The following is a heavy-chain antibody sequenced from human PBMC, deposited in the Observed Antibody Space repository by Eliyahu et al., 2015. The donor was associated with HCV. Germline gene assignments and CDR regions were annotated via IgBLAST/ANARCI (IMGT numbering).Heavy chain of an antibody. J-gene: IGHJ4*01. Sequence: EVQLVESGGGLVKPGGSLRLSCAASGFPFSSSSMPWXRQAPGKGLEWVSSISSSSNYTYYADSVKGRLTISRDNAKNSLYLQMHSLRAEDTALYYCARDSPSRDGYNFGYWGQGTLVTVSS. CDR3: ARDSPSRDGYNFGY. CDR2: ISSSSNYT. V-gene: IGHV3-21*01. CDR1: GFPFSSSS. D-gene: IGHD5-24*01.